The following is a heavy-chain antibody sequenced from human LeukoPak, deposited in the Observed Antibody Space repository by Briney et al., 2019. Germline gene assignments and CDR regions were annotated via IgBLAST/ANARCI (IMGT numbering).Heavy chain of an antibody. CDR1: GDSVSSDSAA. Sequence: SQTLSLTCAISGDSVSSDSAAWNWSRQSPSRGLEWLGSTYYRSNWYNDYAVSVKSRITITPDTSKNQFSLQLNSLTPEDTAVYYCARDLEGATYFDHWGQGTLVTVSS. V-gene: IGHV6-1*01. CDR3: ARDLEGATYFDH. CDR2: TYYRSNWYN. D-gene: IGHD1-26*01. J-gene: IGHJ4*02.